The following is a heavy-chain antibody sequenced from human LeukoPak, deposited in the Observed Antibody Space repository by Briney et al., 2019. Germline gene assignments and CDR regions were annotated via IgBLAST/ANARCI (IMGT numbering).Heavy chain of an antibody. CDR3: YLRITMVRGVITLDY. V-gene: IGHV4-34*01. CDR2: INHSGST. CDR1: GGSFSGYY. J-gene: IGHJ4*02. Sequence: PSETLSLTCAVYGGSFSGYYWSWIRQPPGKGLEWIGEINHSGSTNYNPSPKSRVTISVDTSKNQFSLKLSSVTAADTAVYYCYLRITMVRGVITLDYWGQGTLVTVSS. D-gene: IGHD3-10*01.